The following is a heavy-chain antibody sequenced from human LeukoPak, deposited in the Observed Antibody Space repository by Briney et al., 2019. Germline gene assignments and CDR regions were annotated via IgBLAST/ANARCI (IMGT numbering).Heavy chain of an antibody. CDR2: IYYSGST. CDR3: ARDKTIFGVVIMTAE. Sequence: SETLSLTCTVSGGSVSSGSYCWSWIRQPPGKGLEWIGYIYYSGSTNYNPSLKSRVTISVDTSKNQFSLKLSSVTAADTAVYYCARDKTIFGVVIMTAEWGQGTLVTVSS. J-gene: IGHJ4*02. CDR1: GGSVSSGSYC. D-gene: IGHD3-3*01. V-gene: IGHV4-61*01.